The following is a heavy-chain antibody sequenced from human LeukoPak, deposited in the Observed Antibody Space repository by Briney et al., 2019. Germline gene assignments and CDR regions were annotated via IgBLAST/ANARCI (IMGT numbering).Heavy chain of an antibody. CDR3: ARGIAAFYYFDY. D-gene: IGHD6-25*01. CDR2: IYYSGST. Sequence: SETLSLTCTVPGGSISSYYWSWIRQPPGKGLEWIGYIYYSGSTNYNPSLKSRVTISVDTSKNQFSLKLSSVTAADTAVYYCARGIAAFYYFDYWGQGTLVTVSS. V-gene: IGHV4-59*08. CDR1: GGSISSYY. J-gene: IGHJ4*02.